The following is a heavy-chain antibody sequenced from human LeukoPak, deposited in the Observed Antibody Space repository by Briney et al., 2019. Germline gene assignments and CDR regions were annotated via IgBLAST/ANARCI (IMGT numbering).Heavy chain of an antibody. J-gene: IGHJ6*02. Sequence: PSETLSLTCTVSGGSISSSSYYWGWIRQPPGKGLEWIGSIYYSGSTYYNPSLKSRVTISVDTSKNQFSLKLSSVTAADTAVYYCARTVDYYYYGMDVWGQGTTVTVSS. V-gene: IGHV4-39*07. CDR3: ARTVDYYYYGMDV. CDR1: GGSISSSSYY. D-gene: IGHD2-15*01. CDR2: IYYSGST.